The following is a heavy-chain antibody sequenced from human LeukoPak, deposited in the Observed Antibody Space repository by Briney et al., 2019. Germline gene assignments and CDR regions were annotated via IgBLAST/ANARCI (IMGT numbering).Heavy chain of an antibody. CDR2: ISSSSSYI. CDR3: ARDHGTNFYDSSGYKAFDI. Sequence: GGSLRLSCGASGFTFSSYNMNWVRQAPGEGLEWVSSISSSSSYIYCADSVKGRFTISRDNVNNSLYLQMNSLRAEDTAVYYCARDHGTNFYDSSGYKAFDIWGQGTMVIVSP. V-gene: IGHV3-21*06. D-gene: IGHD3-22*01. CDR1: GFTFSSYN. J-gene: IGHJ3*02.